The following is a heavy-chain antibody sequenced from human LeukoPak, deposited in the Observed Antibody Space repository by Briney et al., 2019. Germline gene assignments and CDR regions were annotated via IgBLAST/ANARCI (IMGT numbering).Heavy chain of an antibody. Sequence: GGSLRLSCAASEFTFSSYSMNWVRQAPGKGLEWVSYITNSGNSKSYADSVKGRFTISRDNDKRLLYLQMDSLRAGDTAIYYCARSTSGTFDYWGQGMLVTVSS. J-gene: IGHJ4*02. CDR2: ITNSGNSK. CDR1: EFTFSSYS. D-gene: IGHD6-13*01. CDR3: ARSTSGTFDY. V-gene: IGHV3-48*01.